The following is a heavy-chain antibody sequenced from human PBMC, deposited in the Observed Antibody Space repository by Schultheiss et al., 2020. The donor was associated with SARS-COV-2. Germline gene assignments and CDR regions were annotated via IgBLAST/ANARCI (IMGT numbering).Heavy chain of an antibody. CDR3: AKDQDYYYYYGMDV. CDR2: ISGSGGST. J-gene: IGHJ6*02. CDR1: GFTFSSYA. V-gene: IGHV3-23*01. Sequence: GESLKISCAASGFTFSSYAMSWVRQAPGKGLEWVSAISGSGGSTYYADSVKGRFTISRDNSKNTLYLQMNSLRAEDTAVYYCAKDQDYYYYYGMDVCGQGTTVTV.